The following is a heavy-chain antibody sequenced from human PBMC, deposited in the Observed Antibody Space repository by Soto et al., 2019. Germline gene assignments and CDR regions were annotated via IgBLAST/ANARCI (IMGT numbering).Heavy chain of an antibody. CDR1: GFTFGDYA. Sequence: GGSLRLSCTASGFTFGDYAMSWFRQAPGKGLEWVGFIRSKAYGGTTEYAASVKGRFTISRDDSKSIAYLQMNSLKTEDTAVYYCTRDGPSEGYCSGGSCYNWFDPWGQGTLVTVSS. CDR3: TRDGPSEGYCSGGSCYNWFDP. CDR2: IRSKAYGGTT. V-gene: IGHV3-49*03. D-gene: IGHD2-15*01. J-gene: IGHJ5*02.